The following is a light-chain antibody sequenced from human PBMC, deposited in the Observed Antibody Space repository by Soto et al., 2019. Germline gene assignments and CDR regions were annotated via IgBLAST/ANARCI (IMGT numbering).Light chain of an antibody. V-gene: IGLV2-14*03. CDR1: SSDVGGYNY. CDR2: GVS. J-gene: IGLJ1*01. Sequence: QPALTQPASVSGSPVQSITISCTGTSSDVGGYNYVSWYQHHPGKAPKLMIYGVSNRPSGVSNRFSGSKSGNTASLTISGLQPEDEADYYCSSYTTSNTRQIVFGTGTKVTVL. CDR3: SSYTTSNTRQIV.